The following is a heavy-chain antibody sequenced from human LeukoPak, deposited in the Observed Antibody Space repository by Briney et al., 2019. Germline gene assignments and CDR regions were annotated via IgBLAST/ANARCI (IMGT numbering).Heavy chain of an antibody. J-gene: IGHJ6*03. Sequence: GGSLRLSCAASGFTFSSYAMHWVRQAPGKGLEWVAVISYDGSNKYYADSVKGRFTISRDNSKNTLYLQMNSLRAEDTAVYYCARDRVLSSSWYLKGYYMDVWGKGTTVTVSS. CDR1: GFTFSSYA. CDR3: ARDRVLSSSWYLKGYYMDV. D-gene: IGHD6-13*01. V-gene: IGHV3-30-3*01. CDR2: ISYDGSNK.